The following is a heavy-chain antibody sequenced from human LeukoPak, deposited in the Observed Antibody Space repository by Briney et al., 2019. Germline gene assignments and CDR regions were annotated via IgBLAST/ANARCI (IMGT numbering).Heavy chain of an antibody. CDR3: ARVEFSTSRGGYFDY. D-gene: IGHD2-2*01. J-gene: IGHJ4*02. V-gene: IGHV4-59*12. CDR1: GGSISSYH. Sequence: SETLSLTCTVSGGSISSYHWSWIRQPPGKGLEWIGYIYYSGSTNYNPSLKSRVTISVDTSKNQFSLKLSSVTAADTAVYYCARVEFSTSRGGYFDYWGQGTLVTVSS. CDR2: IYYSGST.